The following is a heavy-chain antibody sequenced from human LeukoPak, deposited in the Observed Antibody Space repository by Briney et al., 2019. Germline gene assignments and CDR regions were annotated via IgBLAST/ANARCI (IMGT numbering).Heavy chain of an antibody. D-gene: IGHD3-22*01. V-gene: IGHV1-2*06. J-gene: IGHJ4*02. Sequence: ASVKDSXKASGYTFTGYYMHWVRQAPGQGLEWMGRINPNSGGTNYAQKFQGRVTMTRDTSISTAYMELSRLRSDDTAVYYCARDPSMIVVVSKFDYWGQGTLVTVSS. CDR1: GYTFTGYY. CDR2: INPNSGGT. CDR3: ARDPSMIVVVSKFDY.